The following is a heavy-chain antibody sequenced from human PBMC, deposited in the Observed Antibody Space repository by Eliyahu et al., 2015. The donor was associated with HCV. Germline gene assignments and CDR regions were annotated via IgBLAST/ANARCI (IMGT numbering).Heavy chain of an antibody. J-gene: IGHJ2*01. CDR3: ARGGGMHFDL. CDR2: IXXSGST. CDR1: GYSXSSGYX. V-gene: IGHV4-38-2*01. Sequence: QVQLQESGPGLVKXSETLSLTCAVSGYSXSSGYXWGWIRQPPGXGLEWIGSIXXSGSTXYNPSLKSRVTISVDTSKNQFSLKLSSVTAADTAVYYCARGGGMHFDLWGRGTLVTVSS. D-gene: IGHD3-16*01.